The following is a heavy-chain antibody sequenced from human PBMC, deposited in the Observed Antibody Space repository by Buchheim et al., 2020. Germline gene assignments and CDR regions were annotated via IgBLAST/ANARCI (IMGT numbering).Heavy chain of an antibody. CDR3: AGGGQGLPRYYYYGMDV. CDR2: IYYSGST. V-gene: IGHV4-59*01. Sequence: QVQLQESGPGLVKPSETLSLTCTVSGGSISSYYWSWIRQPPGKGLEWIGYIYYSGSTNYNPSLKSRVTISVDTSKNQFSLKLSSVTAADTAVYYCAGGGQGLPRYYYYGMDVWGQGTT. J-gene: IGHJ6*02. CDR1: GGSISSYY.